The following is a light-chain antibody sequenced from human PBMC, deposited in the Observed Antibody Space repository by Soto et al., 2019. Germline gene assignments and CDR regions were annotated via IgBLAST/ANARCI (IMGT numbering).Light chain of an antibody. J-gene: IGKJ3*01. CDR2: GAS. CDR1: QSVSSSY. CDR3: QHYSSSPPEFT. Sequence: PGERATLSCRASQSVSSSYLAWYQQRPGQAPRLLIFGASYRATGIPDRFSGSGSGTDFTLTISRLEPEDFAVYYCQHYSSSPPEFTFGPGTKVDSK. V-gene: IGKV3-20*01.